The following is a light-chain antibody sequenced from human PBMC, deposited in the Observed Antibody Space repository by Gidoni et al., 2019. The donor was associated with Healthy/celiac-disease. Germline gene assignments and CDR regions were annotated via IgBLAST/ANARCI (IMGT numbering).Light chain of an antibody. Sequence: IVMTQSPATLSVSPGERATLSCRARQSVSSNLAWYQQKPGQAPRLLIYGASTRATGIPARFSGSGSGTEFTLTISSLQSEYFAVYYCQQYNNWPRITFXPXTKVDIK. V-gene: IGKV3-15*01. CDR2: GAS. CDR3: QQYNNWPRIT. J-gene: IGKJ3*01. CDR1: QSVSSN.